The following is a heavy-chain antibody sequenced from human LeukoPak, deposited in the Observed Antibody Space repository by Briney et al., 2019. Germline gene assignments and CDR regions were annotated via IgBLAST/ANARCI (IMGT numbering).Heavy chain of an antibody. V-gene: IGHV1-69*04. CDR1: GGTFSSYA. D-gene: IGHD4-17*01. CDR3: SQNAYGDFGAY. CDR2: IIPILGIA. J-gene: IGHJ4*02. Sequence: ASVKVSCKASGGTFSSYAISWVRQAPGQGLEWMGRIIPILGIANYAQKFQGRVTITADKSTSTAYMELSSLRSEDTAVYYCSQNAYGDFGAYWGQGTLVTVSS.